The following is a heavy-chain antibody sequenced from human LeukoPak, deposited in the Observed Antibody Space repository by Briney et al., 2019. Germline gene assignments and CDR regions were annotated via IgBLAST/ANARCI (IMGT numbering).Heavy chain of an antibody. V-gene: IGHV4-59*01. CDR1: GGSISSYY. Sequence: SETLSLTCTVSGGSISSYYWSWIRQPPGKGLEWIGYISYSGSTNYNPSLKSRVTISVDTSKNQFSLKLTSVTAADTAVYYCASKPPGVAFDIWGQGTMVTVSS. D-gene: IGHD3-10*01. CDR2: ISYSGST. J-gene: IGHJ3*02. CDR3: ASKPPGVAFDI.